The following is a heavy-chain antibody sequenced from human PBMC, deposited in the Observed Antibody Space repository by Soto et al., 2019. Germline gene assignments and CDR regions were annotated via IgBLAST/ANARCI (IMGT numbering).Heavy chain of an antibody. D-gene: IGHD5-12*01. CDR3: AKRRVDRYSGYDYVDFDY. CDR1: GFTFSSYA. J-gene: IGHJ4*02. Sequence: HPGGSLSLSCAASGFTFSSYAMSWVRQAPGKGQEWVSIISGSGGSTYYADSVKGRFTISRDNSKNTLYLQMNSLRAEDTAVYYFAKRRVDRYSGYDYVDFDYWGQGTLVTVSS. V-gene: IGHV3-23*01. CDR2: ISGSGGST.